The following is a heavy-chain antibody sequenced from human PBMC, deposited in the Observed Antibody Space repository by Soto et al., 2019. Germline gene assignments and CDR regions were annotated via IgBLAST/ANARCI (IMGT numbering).Heavy chain of an antibody. CDR3: ARCRDDADDIVVVPAAMPVDYYYYMDV. CDR1: GGSFSGYY. D-gene: IGHD2-2*01. CDR2: INHSGST. V-gene: IGHV4-34*01. Sequence: SEPLSLTCAVYGGSFSGYYWSWIRQPPGKGLEWIGEINHSGSTNYNPSLKSRVTISVDTSKNQFSLKLGSVTAADTAVYYCARCRDDADDIVVVPAAMPVDYYYYMDVWGKGTTVTVSS. J-gene: IGHJ6*03.